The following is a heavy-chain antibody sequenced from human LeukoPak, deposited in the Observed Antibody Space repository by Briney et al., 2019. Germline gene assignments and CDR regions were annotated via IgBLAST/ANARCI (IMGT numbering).Heavy chain of an antibody. J-gene: IGHJ4*02. V-gene: IGHV3-21*01. CDR1: GFTFSSYS. D-gene: IGHD6-13*01. CDR3: ARDLAAGTPLDY. CDR2: ISSSSSYI. Sequence: GGSLRLSCAASGFTFSSYSMNWVRQAPGKGLEWVSSISSSSSYIYYADSVKGRFTISRDNAKNSLYLQMNSLRAEDTAVYYCARDLAAGTPLDYWGQGTLVTVSS.